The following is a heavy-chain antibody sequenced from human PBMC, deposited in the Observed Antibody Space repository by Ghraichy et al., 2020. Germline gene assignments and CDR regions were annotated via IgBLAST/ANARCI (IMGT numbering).Heavy chain of an antibody. CDR2: ISGSGDST. D-gene: IGHD1-26*01. CDR3: AKDRPHSESSQIDY. J-gene: IGHJ4*02. Sequence: GGSLRLSCAASGFTFSNYAMTWVRQAPGKGLEWVSVISGSGDSTYYADSVQGRFTISRDNSKNTLYLQMNSLRAEDTAIYYCAKDRPHSESSQIDYWGQGTLVTVSS. V-gene: IGHV3-23*01. CDR1: GFTFSNYA.